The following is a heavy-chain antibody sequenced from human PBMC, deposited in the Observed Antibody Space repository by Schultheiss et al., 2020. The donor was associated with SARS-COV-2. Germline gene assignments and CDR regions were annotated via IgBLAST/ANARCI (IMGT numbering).Heavy chain of an antibody. CDR2: IYHSGST. J-gene: IGHJ4*02. CDR3: ASSLYSSGWYVY. Sequence: SQTLSLTCTVSGGSISSGGYYWSWIRQSPGKGLEWIGYIYHSGSTYYNPSLKSRVTISVDRSKNQFSLKLSSVTAADTAVYYCASSLYSSGWYVYWGQGTLVTVSS. D-gene: IGHD6-19*01. CDR1: GGSISSGGYY. V-gene: IGHV4-30-2*06.